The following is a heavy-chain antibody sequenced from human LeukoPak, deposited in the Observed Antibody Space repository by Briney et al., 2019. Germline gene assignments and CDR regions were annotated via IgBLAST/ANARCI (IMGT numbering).Heavy chain of an antibody. V-gene: IGHV3-53*01. D-gene: IGHD6-13*01. J-gene: IGHJ4*02. CDR2: IYSGDST. CDR1: GFTVSTNY. CDR3: AKNKFRAAAGKDYFDY. Sequence: GGSLRLSCAASGFTVSTNYMSWVRQAPGKGLEWVSVIYSGDSTYYADSVKGRFTISRDNSKNTLYLQMNSLRAEDTAVYYCAKNKFRAAAGKDYFDYWGQGTLVTVSS.